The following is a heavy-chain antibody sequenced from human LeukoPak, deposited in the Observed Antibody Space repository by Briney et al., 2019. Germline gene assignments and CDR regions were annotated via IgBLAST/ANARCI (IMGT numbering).Heavy chain of an antibody. CDR3: AKGPWSPGDTEFDY. Sequence: PGGSLRLSCAASGFTLSSYGMHWVRQAPGKGLEWVAFISYNGRNIYYRDSVKGRFTISRDNSKNTLYLQMDSLRPEDSALYYCAKGPWSPGDTEFDYWGQGTLVTVSS. D-gene: IGHD1-26*01. CDR2: ISYNGRNI. V-gene: IGHV3-30*18. J-gene: IGHJ4*02. CDR1: GFTLSSYG.